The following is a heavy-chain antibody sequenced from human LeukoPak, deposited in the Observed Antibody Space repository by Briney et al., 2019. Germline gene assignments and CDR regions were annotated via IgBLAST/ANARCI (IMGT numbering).Heavy chain of an antibody. CDR1: GFTFSNYW. V-gene: IGHV3-74*01. CDR2: SKSDGSST. CDR3: ARMDYYDSSGYPHWYFDL. D-gene: IGHD3-22*01. J-gene: IGHJ2*01. Sequence: PGGPLRLSCAASGFTFSNYWMHWVRQAPGKGLVWVSRSKSDGSSTSYADSVKGRFTISRDNAKNTLYLQMNSLRAEDTAVYYCARMDYYDSSGYPHWYFDLWGRGTLVTVSS.